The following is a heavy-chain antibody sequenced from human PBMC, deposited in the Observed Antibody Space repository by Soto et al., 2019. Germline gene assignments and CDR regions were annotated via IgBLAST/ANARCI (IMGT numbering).Heavy chain of an antibody. J-gene: IGHJ6*02. D-gene: IGHD4-17*01. Sequence: QVQLVQSGAEVKKPGSSVKVSCKASGGAFNNYAISWVRQAPGQGLEWMGGIIPMYHILDYGEKFQGKVTITADESTSTVYMELSSLTSDDTAVYYCARGGVTVTYHCAMDVWGQGTTVTVS. CDR2: IIPMYHIL. CDR1: GGAFNNYA. CDR3: ARGGVTVTYHCAMDV. V-gene: IGHV1-69*12.